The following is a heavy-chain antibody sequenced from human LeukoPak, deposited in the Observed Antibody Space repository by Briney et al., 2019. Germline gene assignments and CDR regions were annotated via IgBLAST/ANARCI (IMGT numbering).Heavy chain of an antibody. CDR2: IYSGGST. J-gene: IGHJ2*01. CDR1: GFTVSSNY. V-gene: IGHV3-66*01. Sequence: GGSLRLSCAASGFTVSSNYMSWVRQAPGKGLEWVSVIYSGGSTYYADSVKGRFTISRDNSKNTLYLQMNSLRAEDTAVYYCARDKVYYYDSSGYSYYWYFDLWGRGTLVTVSS. D-gene: IGHD3-22*01. CDR3: ARDKVYYYDSSGYSYYWYFDL.